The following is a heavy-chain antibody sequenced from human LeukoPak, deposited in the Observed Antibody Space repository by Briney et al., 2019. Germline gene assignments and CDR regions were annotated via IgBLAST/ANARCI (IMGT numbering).Heavy chain of an antibody. Sequence: GGSLRLSCAASGFTFSSYWMHWVRQAPGKGLVWVSRINSDGSNTRYADSVKGRFTISRDNAKNTVYLQMNSLRVEDTAVYYCARAALAVDGYNLGTWGRGTLVAVSS. CDR3: ARAALAVDGYNLGT. V-gene: IGHV3-74*01. D-gene: IGHD5-24*01. CDR1: GFTFSSYW. CDR2: INSDGSNT. J-gene: IGHJ5*02.